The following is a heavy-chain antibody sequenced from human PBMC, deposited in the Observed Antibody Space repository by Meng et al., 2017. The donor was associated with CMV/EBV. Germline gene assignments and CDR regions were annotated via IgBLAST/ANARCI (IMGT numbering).Heavy chain of an antibody. J-gene: IGHJ2*01. CDR1: GGSISSSSYY. V-gene: IGHV4-39*01. CDR3: ARSTMVRGVITRYFDL. CDR2: IYYSGST. Sequence: SETLSLTCTVSGGSISSSSYYWGWIRQPPGKGLEWIGSIYYSGSTYYNPSLKSRVTISVDTSKNQFSLKLSSVTAADTAVYYCARSTMVRGVITRYFDLWGRGTLVTVSS. D-gene: IGHD3-10*01.